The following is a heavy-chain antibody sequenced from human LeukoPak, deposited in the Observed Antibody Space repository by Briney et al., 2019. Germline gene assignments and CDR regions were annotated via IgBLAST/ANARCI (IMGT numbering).Heavy chain of an antibody. Sequence: GGSLRLSCVGSGFSLSTYDMGWVRQTPGKGLEWVSAISTTGGYTEDADSVKGRFTISRDNSRNTLFLQMHSLRAEDTAVYYCAKKPATIKFPFDIWGQGTLVTVSP. CDR3: AKKPATIKFPFDI. CDR2: ISTTGGYT. V-gene: IGHV3-23*01. D-gene: IGHD5-24*01. J-gene: IGHJ4*02. CDR1: GFSLSTYD.